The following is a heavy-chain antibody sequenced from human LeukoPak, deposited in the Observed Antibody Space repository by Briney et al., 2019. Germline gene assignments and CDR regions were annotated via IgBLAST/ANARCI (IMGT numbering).Heavy chain of an antibody. CDR3: ARVHYGDYLYYYYYMDV. CDR1: GGSFRGYY. J-gene: IGHJ6*03. D-gene: IGHD4-17*01. Sequence: SETLSLTCAVSGGSFRGYYWSWIRQPPGKGLEWIGQINHSGSTNYIPSLKSRVTISVDTSKNQFSLKLSSVTAADTAVYYCARVHYGDYLYYYYYMDVWGKGTTVTVSS. CDR2: INHSGST. V-gene: IGHV4-34*01.